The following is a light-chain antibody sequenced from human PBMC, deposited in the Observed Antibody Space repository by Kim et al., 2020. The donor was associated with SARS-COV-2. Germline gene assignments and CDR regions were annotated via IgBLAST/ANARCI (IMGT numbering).Light chain of an antibody. CDR3: QQYEA. Sequence: EIVLTQSPGTLSLSPGERATLSCRASQSVSSSYLAWYQQKPGQAPRLLIYGASSRATGIPDRFSGSGSGTDFTLTISRLEPEDFAAYYCQQYEAFGGGTKVDIK. V-gene: IGKV3-20*01. CDR2: GAS. CDR1: QSVSSSY. J-gene: IGKJ4*01.